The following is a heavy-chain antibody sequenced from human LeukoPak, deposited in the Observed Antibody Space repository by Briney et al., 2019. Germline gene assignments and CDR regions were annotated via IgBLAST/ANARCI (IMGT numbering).Heavy chain of an antibody. CDR3: ARDTIYDSSGYYYVY. Sequence: ASVKVSSKASLYTFTSYGISWVRQAPGQGLEWMGWINPNSGGTNYAQKFQGRVTMTRDTSITTAYMELSRLRSDDTAVYYCARDTIYDSSGYYYVYWGQGTLVIVSS. CDR2: INPNSGGT. J-gene: IGHJ4*02. CDR1: LYTFTSYG. D-gene: IGHD3-22*01. V-gene: IGHV1-2*02.